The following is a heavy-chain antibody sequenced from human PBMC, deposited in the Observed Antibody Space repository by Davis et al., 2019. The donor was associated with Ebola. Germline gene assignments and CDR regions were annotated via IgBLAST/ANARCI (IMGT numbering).Heavy chain of an antibody. CDR3: ASAYVTAFDAFDI. Sequence: PGGSLRLSCAASGFTFSSYSMNWVRQAPGKGLEWVSFISSSGSYIFYADSVKGRFTISRDNSKNTLYLQMNSLRVEDTAVYYCASAYVTAFDAFDIWGQGTMVTVSS. D-gene: IGHD2-21*02. V-gene: IGHV3-21*04. CDR2: ISSSGSYI. CDR1: GFTFSSYS. J-gene: IGHJ3*02.